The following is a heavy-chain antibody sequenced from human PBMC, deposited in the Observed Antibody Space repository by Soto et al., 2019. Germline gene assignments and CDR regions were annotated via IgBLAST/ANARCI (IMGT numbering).Heavy chain of an antibody. CDR1: GGSISSGGYY. J-gene: IGHJ5*02. CDR2: IYYSGST. CDR3: ARGVTGTTYAIYNWFDP. D-gene: IGHD1-20*01. Sequence: SETLSLTCTVSGGSISSGGYYWSWIRQHPGKGLEWIGYIYYSGSTYYNPSLKSRVTISVDTSKNQFSLKLSSVTAADTAVYYCARGVTGTTYAIYNWFDPWGQGTLVTVSS. V-gene: IGHV4-31*03.